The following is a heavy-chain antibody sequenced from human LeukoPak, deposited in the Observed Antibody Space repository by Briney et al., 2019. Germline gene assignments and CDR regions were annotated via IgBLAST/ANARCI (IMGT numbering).Heavy chain of an antibody. Sequence: SETLSLTCTVSGGSISSYYWSWIRQPPGKGLEWIGYIYYSGSTNYNPSLKSRVTISVDTSKNQFSLKLSSVTAADTAVCYCARGPGSSAIGYWGQGTLVTVSS. CDR3: ARGPGSSAIGY. J-gene: IGHJ4*02. V-gene: IGHV4-59*01. CDR1: GGSISSYY. D-gene: IGHD1-26*01. CDR2: IYYSGST.